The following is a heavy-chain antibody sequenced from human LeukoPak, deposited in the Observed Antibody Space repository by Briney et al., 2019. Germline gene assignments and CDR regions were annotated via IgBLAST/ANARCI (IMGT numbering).Heavy chain of an antibody. J-gene: IGHJ5*02. CDR3: AKGGIRYGYWFDH. CDR1: GFRFSDYY. D-gene: IGHD3-10*01. V-gene: IGHV3-11*01. CDR2: ISSTGNSI. Sequence: GGSLRLSCAATGFRFSDYYMSWIRQAPGKGLEWVAYISSTGNSIFYADSVKGRFTISRDHAKNSLSLQLNSLRAEDTAVYYCAKGGIRYGYWFDHWGQGTLVTVSP.